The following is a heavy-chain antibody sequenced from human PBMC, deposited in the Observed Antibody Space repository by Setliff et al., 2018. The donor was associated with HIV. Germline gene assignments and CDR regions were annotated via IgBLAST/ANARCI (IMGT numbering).Heavy chain of an antibody. J-gene: IGHJ4*02. Sequence: PSETLSLTCAVFGGSFTDIGGSFTDYYWIWIRQPPGKGLEWIGEINHSGSTHYKPSLKSRFTISVDTSKNQFSLKVNSVTTADTAVYYCARLRGMEWELIGLDYWGRGTLVTVSS. CDR3: ARLRGMEWELIGLDY. V-gene: IGHV4-34*01. CDR1: GGSFTDIGGSFTDYY. CDR2: INHSGST. D-gene: IGHD1-26*01.